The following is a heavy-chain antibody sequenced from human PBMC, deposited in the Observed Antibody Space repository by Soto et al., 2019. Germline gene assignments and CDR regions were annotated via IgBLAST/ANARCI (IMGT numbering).Heavy chain of an antibody. CDR1: GGTFSRYS. CDR3: ARENHGGRVRYDFDY. CDR2: IIPVFGTT. J-gene: IGHJ4*02. D-gene: IGHD2-15*01. Sequence: QVQLVQSGAEVKKPGSSVKVSCKVSGGTFSRYSISWVRQAPGQGLEWMGGIIPVFGTTDYAQKFQGRVTITADESTSTAYMEVSSRRSEDTAVYYCARENHGGRVRYDFDYWGQGSLVTGSS. V-gene: IGHV1-69*01.